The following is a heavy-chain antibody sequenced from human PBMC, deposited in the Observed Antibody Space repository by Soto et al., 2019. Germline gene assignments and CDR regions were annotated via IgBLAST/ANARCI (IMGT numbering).Heavy chain of an antibody. V-gene: IGHV4-59*01. Sequence: PSETLSLTCTISGGSISNYYWTWIRQTPGKGLEWIGYVYYSGNTNYNPSLKSRVSISVDMPKNQFSLELSSVTAADTAMYYCAREVDTDVGGRGFYDAFEIWGPGTKGTVSS. CDR1: GGSISNYY. CDR2: VYYSGNT. CDR3: AREVDTDVGGRGFYDAFEI. J-gene: IGHJ3*02. D-gene: IGHD5-18*01.